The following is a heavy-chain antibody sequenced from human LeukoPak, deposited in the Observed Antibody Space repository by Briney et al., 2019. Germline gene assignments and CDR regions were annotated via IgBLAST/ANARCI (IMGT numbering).Heavy chain of an antibody. J-gene: IGHJ4*02. CDR1: GFTFSSYG. D-gene: IGHD4-17*01. Sequence: GGSLRLSCAASGFTFSSYGMHWVRQAPGKGLEWVAVISYDGSNKYYADSVEGRFTISRDNSKNTLSLQMNSLRAEDTAVYYCAKDSRGTTTTIYYFDCWGQGTLVTVSS. V-gene: IGHV3-30*18. CDR2: ISYDGSNK. CDR3: AKDSRGTTTTIYYFDC.